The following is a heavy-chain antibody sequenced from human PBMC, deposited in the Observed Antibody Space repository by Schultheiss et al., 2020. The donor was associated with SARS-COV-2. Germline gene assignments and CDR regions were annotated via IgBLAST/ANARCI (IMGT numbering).Heavy chain of an antibody. CDR1: EFTFSHNA. CDR3: ASDSSGYYYVGAFDI. Sequence: GGSLRLSCTASEFTFSHNAMHWVRQAPGRGLEWVAVISYDGSNKYYADSVKGRFTISRDNSKNTLYLQMSSLRAEDTAVYYCASDSSGYYYVGAFDIWGQGTMVTVSS. J-gene: IGHJ3*02. V-gene: IGHV3-30*04. CDR2: ISYDGSNK. D-gene: IGHD3-22*01.